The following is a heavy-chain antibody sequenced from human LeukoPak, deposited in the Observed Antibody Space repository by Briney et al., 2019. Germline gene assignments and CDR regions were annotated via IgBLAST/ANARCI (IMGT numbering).Heavy chain of an antibody. D-gene: IGHD4-23*01. CDR2: IHPGDSIT. CDR1: GYRFSSYW. J-gene: IGHJ4*02. Sequence: GESLKISFKGSGYRFSSYWIGWVRRMPGKGVEWMGLIHPGDSITRYSPSFQGQVTISADKSISTAYVQWSSLGASDTAMYYCARHRHGGNLLDSWGQGTLVTVSS. CDR3: ARHRHGGNLLDS. V-gene: IGHV5-51*01.